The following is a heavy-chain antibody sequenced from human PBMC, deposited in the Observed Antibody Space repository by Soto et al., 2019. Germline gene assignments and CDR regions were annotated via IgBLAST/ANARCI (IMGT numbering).Heavy chain of an antibody. J-gene: IGHJ6*04. Sequence: QVQLVQSGAEVKKPGASVKVSCKASGYTFTSHNIVWVRQASGQELEWAGGMNPNSGNADYAQKFQGRVTMTRATSISTADMWLSSLRPEDTAVYYCARRMSSSQFYYGMDVWGKGTTVTVSS. V-gene: IGHV1-8*01. CDR1: GYTFTSHN. CDR3: ARRMSSSQFYYGMDV. CDR2: MNPNSGNA. D-gene: IGHD6-6*01.